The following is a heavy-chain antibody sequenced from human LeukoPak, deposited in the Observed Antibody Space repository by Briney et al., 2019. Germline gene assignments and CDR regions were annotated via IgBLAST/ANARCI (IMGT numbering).Heavy chain of an antibody. D-gene: IGHD1-26*01. J-gene: IGHJ3*02. CDR3: ARGSEIVGATSDAFDI. Sequence: SETLSLTCTVSGGSISSSSYYWGWIRQPPGKGLEWIGSIYYGGSTYYNPSLKSRVTISVDRSKNQFSLKLGSVTAADTAVYYCARGSEIVGATSDAFDIWGQGTMVTVSS. V-gene: IGHV4-39*07. CDR2: IYYGGST. CDR1: GGSISSSSYY.